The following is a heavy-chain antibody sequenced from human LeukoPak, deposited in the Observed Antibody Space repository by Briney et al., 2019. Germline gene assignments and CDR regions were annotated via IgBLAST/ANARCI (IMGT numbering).Heavy chain of an antibody. CDR2: FSYSGST. Sequence: SETLSLTCTVSGGSISSSNYYWGWIRQPPGKGLDWIGSFSYSGSTYYNPSLKSRVSIFGDTSKNQFSLKLTSVTAADTAMYYCARQGYFDNYTFDIRGQGTVVTVSS. J-gene: IGHJ3*02. CDR3: ARQGYFDNYTFDI. V-gene: IGHV4-39*01. D-gene: IGHD3-9*01. CDR1: GGSISSSNYY.